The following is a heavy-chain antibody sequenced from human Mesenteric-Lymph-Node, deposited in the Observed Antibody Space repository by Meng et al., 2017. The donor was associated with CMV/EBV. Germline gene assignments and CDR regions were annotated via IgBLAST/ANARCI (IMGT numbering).Heavy chain of an antibody. J-gene: IGHJ4*02. D-gene: IGHD6-13*01. CDR1: GGSISSNNYY. CDR2: IYYSGST. Sequence: GSLRLSCTVSGGSISSNNYYWGWIRQPPGKGLEWIGSIYYSGSTNYNPSLKSRVTISVDTSKNRFSLKLSSVTAADTAVYYCARGQQLITYYFDYWGQGTLVTVSS. CDR3: ARGQQLITYYFDY. V-gene: IGHV4-39*07.